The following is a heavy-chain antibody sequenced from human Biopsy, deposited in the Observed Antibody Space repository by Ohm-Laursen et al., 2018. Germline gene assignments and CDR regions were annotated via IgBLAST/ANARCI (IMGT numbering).Heavy chain of an antibody. CDR2: MSPNTGNT. Sequence: ASVKVSCKASGYTFTSHDINWARQATGQGLEWMGWMSPNTGNTVYAQRFQDRVTMTSDTSTGTAYMELTSLTSDDTAVYFCARWETTLGQSLDSWGQGTLVAVSS. J-gene: IGHJ4*02. V-gene: IGHV1-8*01. D-gene: IGHD1-26*01. CDR3: ARWETTLGQSLDS. CDR1: GYTFTSHD.